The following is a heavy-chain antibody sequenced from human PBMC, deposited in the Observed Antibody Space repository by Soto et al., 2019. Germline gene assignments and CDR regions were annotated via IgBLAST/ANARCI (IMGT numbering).Heavy chain of an antibody. Sequence: QVQLVQSGAEVKKPGASVTVSCKASGYTFSDYYLHWVRQAPGQGPEWMGRINPNSGDTKFAQKFQGRVPMTRDTSVRTASMELNWLKPDDTAVYYCARESGGATATLDYYYFYMDVWGQGTTVTVSS. J-gene: IGHJ6*03. V-gene: IGHV1-2*06. CDR2: INPNSGDT. CDR1: GYTFSDYY. CDR3: ARESGGATATLDYYYFYMDV. D-gene: IGHD5-12*01.